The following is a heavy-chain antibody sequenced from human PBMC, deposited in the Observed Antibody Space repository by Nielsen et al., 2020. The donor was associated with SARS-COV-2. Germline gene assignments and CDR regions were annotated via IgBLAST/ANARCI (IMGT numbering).Heavy chain of an antibody. CDR3: ARDSKLFGTLDP. Sequence: SETLSLTCAASGGSISSGGYSWSWIRQPPGKGLEWIGYIYHSGSTYYNPSLKCRVTISVDRSKNQFSLKLSSVTAADTAVYYCARDSKLFGTLDPWGQGTLVTVSS. CDR2: IYHSGST. D-gene: IGHD3-3*01. J-gene: IGHJ5*02. V-gene: IGHV4-30-2*01. CDR1: GGSISSGGYS.